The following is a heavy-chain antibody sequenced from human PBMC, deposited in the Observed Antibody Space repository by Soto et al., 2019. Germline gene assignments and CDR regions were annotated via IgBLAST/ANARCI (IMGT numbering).Heavy chain of an antibody. CDR2: IWYDGSNK. D-gene: IGHD2-2*01. V-gene: IGHV3-33*01. CDR3: ARWGDSISTSWWNDFDP. CDR1: GFTFSSYG. Sequence: GGSLRLSCAASGFTFSSYGMHWARQAPGKGLEWVAVIWYDGSNKYYADSVKGRFTISRDNSKNTLYLQMNSPRAEDTAVYYCARWGDSISTSWWNDFDPWGQGTLVTVSS. J-gene: IGHJ5*02.